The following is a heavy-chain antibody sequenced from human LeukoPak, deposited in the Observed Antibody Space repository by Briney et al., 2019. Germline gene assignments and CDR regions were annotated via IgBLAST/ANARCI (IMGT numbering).Heavy chain of an antibody. CDR3: ARPPYCGSNCYFNFDY. CDR2: IKPNSGVT. J-gene: IGHJ4*02. D-gene: IGHD2-21*02. V-gene: IGHV1-2*02. CDR1: GYTFATYF. Sequence: GASVKVSCKTSGYTFATYFMHWVRQAPGQGLEWMGYIKPNSGVTNYAQKFRGRVTMTWDTSISTAYIELCGLTSDDTAIYYCARPPYCGSNCYFNFDYWGQGTLVTVSS.